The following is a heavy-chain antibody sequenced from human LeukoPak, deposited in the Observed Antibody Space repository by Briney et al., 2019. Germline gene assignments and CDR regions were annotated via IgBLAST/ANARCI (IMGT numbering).Heavy chain of an antibody. CDR1: GGSISSYY. CDR3: ATYGGTGYYGFAY. CDR2: IYYSGST. D-gene: IGHD3/OR15-3a*01. J-gene: IGHJ4*02. Sequence: SETLSLTYTVSGGSISSYYWSWVRQPPGEGLEWIGYIYYSGSTNYNPSLKSRVTISVDTSKNQFSLKLSSVTAADTAVYYCATYGGTGYYGFAYWGQGTLVTVSS. V-gene: IGHV4-59*01.